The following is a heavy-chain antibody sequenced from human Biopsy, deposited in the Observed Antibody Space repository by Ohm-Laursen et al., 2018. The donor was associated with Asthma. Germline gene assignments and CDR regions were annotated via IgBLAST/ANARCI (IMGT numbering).Heavy chain of an antibody. V-gene: IGHV1-24*01. CDR1: GYSLTDLS. D-gene: IGHD4-17*01. Sequence: ASVKVSCKISGYSLTDLSTHWVRQAPGQGLEWMGGHDHEEGGTVNARRFQGRVTITADKSTSTTYMELSSLSSDDTAVYYCASDFPKDYVRYNFQFWGQGTLVTVSS. CDR3: ASDFPKDYVRYNFQF. CDR2: HDHEEGGT. J-gene: IGHJ4*02.